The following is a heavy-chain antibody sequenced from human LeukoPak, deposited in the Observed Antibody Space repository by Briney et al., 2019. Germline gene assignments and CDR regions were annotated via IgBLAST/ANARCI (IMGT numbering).Heavy chain of an antibody. D-gene: IGHD3-22*01. V-gene: IGHV4-39*07. CDR3: ARDSDSSGYYSRPLDY. CDR2: IYYSGST. CDR1: GGSISSSSYY. J-gene: IGHJ4*02. Sequence: SETLSLTCTVSGGSISSSSYYWGWIRQPPGKGLEWIGSIYYSGSTYYNPSLKSRVTISVDASKNQFSLKLSSVTAADTAVYYCARDSDSSGYYSRPLDYWGQGTLVTVSS.